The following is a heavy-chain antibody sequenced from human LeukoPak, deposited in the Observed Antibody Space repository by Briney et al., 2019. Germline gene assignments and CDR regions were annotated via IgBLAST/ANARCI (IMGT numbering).Heavy chain of an antibody. V-gene: IGHV3-74*01. Sequence: PGGSLRLSCAASGFAFSSNWMHWVRQTPGKGLVWVSRINSGGSGTSYAASVEGRFTISRDNAKNTLYLQMNSLRGEDTAVYYCATSLGPLTEYWGQGTLVTVSS. CDR2: INSGGSGT. D-gene: IGHD7-27*01. J-gene: IGHJ4*02. CDR3: ATSLGPLTEY. CDR1: GFAFSSNW.